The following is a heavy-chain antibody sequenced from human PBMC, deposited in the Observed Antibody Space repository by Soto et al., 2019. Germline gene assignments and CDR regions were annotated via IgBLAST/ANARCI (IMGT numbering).Heavy chain of an antibody. CDR1: GFTFSAYS. CDR2: ISRSGGDI. J-gene: IGHJ4*02. D-gene: IGHD4-17*01. Sequence: GGSLRLSCTAFGFTFSAYSMNWVRQAPGKGLEWVSSISRSGGDIYYADSVKGRFTISRDNAKISLYLQMNSLRAEDTAVYYCARSPRGVTTVTTVDYWVQGTLVTVSS. CDR3: ARSPRGVTTVTTVDY. V-gene: IGHV3-21*01.